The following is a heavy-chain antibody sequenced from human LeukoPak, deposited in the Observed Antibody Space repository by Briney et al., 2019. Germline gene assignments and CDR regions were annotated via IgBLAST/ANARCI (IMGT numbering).Heavy chain of an antibody. V-gene: IGHV4-4*07. D-gene: IGHD1-1*01. CDR3: ARKSATGQLDY. CDR2: IHNSTSP. CDR1: GASLSSYY. J-gene: IGHJ4*02. Sequence: SETLSLTCTVSGASLSSYYWTWIRQPAGKGLEWIGRIHNSTSPNYNPSLKSRVTLSIDTSKNQVSLKLTSVTAADTAVYYCARKSATGQLDYWGQGTLVTVSS.